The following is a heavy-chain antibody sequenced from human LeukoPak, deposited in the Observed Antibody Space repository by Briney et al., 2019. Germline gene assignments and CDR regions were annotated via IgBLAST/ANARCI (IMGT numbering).Heavy chain of an antibody. CDR3: ARALPPWYRPGMDV. CDR1: GYTFTSYG. Sequence: ASVKVSCKASGYTFTSYGISWVRQAPGQGLEWMGWISAYNGNTNYAQKLQGRVTMTTDTSTSTAYMELRSLRSDDTAVYYCARALPPWYRPGMDVWGQGTTVTVSS. J-gene: IGHJ6*02. D-gene: IGHD2-15*01. CDR2: ISAYNGNT. V-gene: IGHV1-18*01.